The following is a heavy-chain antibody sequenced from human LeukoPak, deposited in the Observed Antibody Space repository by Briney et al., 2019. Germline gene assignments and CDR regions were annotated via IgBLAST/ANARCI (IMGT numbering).Heavy chain of an antibody. Sequence: PGGSLRLSCAASGFTFSSYAMSWVRQAPGKGLEWVSAISGSGGSTYYADSVKGRFTISRDNAKNSLYLQMNSLRAEDTAAYYCARELPTNPYSSRWFDPWGQGTLVTVSS. J-gene: IGHJ5*02. V-gene: IGHV3-23*01. CDR1: GFTFSSYA. D-gene: IGHD6-13*01. CDR3: ARELPTNPYSSRWFDP. CDR2: ISGSGGST.